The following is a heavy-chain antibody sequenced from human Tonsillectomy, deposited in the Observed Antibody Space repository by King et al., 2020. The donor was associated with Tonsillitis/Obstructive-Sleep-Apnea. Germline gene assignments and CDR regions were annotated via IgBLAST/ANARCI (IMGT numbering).Heavy chain of an antibody. D-gene: IGHD3-9*01. J-gene: IGHJ4*02. V-gene: IGHV3-74*01. CDR3: ARAPGVARYVNYYFDY. CDR2: INTDGTST. CDR1: GFTFSNYS. Sequence: VQLVESGGGLVQPGGSLRLSCAASGFTFSNYSMHWVRQAPGKGLAWVSRINTDGTSTTSADSVKGRFTISRENAKNTLYLQMDSLRAEDTAVYYCARAPGVARYVNYYFDYWGQGALVTVSS.